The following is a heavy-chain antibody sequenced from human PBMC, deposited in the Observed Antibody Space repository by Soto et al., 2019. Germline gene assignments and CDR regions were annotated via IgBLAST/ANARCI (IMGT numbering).Heavy chain of an antibody. J-gene: IGHJ4*02. V-gene: IGHV4-59*01. CDR3: AIRSMAVVPEY. CDR2: VYYGRRG. CDR1: GDSISSYY. Sequence: QVQLQESGPGLVKPSETLSLTCAVSGDSISSYYCMCIRQPPGKGLESIGYVYYGRRGNYNPSLKSRVILSVDPSANQCSLTLSSMTAADTAVYYCAIRSMAVVPEYWGQGTLVTVSS. D-gene: IGHD3-22*01.